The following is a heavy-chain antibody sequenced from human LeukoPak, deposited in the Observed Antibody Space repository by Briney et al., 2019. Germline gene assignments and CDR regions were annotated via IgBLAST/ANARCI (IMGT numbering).Heavy chain of an antibody. CDR3: ARSVRGPTTVTTRYYYYYYGMDV. CDR2: ISGSGGST. V-gene: IGHV3-23*01. Sequence: GGSLRLSCAAFGFTFSSYAMSWVRQAPGKGLEWVSAISGSGGSTYYADSVKGRFTISRDNSKNTLYLQMNSLRAEDTAVYYCARSVRGPTTVTTRYYYYYYGMDVWGQGTTVTVSS. D-gene: IGHD4-11*01. J-gene: IGHJ6*02. CDR1: GFTFSSYA.